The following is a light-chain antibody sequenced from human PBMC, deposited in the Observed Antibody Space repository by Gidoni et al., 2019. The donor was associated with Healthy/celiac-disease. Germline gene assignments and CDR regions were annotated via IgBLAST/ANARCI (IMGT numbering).Light chain of an antibody. J-gene: IGLJ2*01. CDR2: GKN. CDR1: SLRSYY. V-gene: IGLV3-19*01. CDR3: NSRDSSGNHPVV. Sequence: SSELTQEPAVSLALGQTVRITCQGDSLRSYYASWYQQKPGQAPVLVIYGKNNRPSGIPDRFSGSSSGNTASLTITGAQAEDEADYYCNSRDSSGNHPVVFGGGTKLTVL.